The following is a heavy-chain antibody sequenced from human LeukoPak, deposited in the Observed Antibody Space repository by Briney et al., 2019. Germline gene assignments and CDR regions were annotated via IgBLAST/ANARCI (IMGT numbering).Heavy chain of an antibody. Sequence: GGSLRLSCAASGFTFSSYSMNWVRQAPGKGLEWVSSISSSGSYIYYADSMKGRFTISRDNSKNTLYLQMNSLRAEDTAVYYCAKVGDSSGYLGAFDIWGQGTMVTVSS. D-gene: IGHD3-22*01. CDR2: ISSSGSYI. CDR3: AKVGDSSGYLGAFDI. V-gene: IGHV3-21*04. J-gene: IGHJ3*02. CDR1: GFTFSSYS.